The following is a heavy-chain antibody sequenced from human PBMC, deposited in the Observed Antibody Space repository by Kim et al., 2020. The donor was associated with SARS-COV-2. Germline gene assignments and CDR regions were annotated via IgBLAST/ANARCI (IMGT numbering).Heavy chain of an antibody. Sequence: GESLKISCGGSGYKFNNYWIAWVRQMPGKGLEWMGFVHPGNSDTKYSSSFEGHVTFLADDTVGVVYLQWSSLKASDNAMYFCGRRAATTDGYVDLWGRGT. CDR3: GRRAATTDGYVDL. V-gene: IGHV5-51*03. J-gene: IGHJ2*01. CDR1: GYKFNNYW. CDR2: VHPGNSDT. D-gene: IGHD6-25*01.